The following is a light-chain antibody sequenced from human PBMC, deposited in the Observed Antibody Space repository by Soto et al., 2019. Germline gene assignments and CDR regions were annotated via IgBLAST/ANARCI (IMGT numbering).Light chain of an antibody. J-gene: IGLJ1*01. V-gene: IGLV2-14*01. Sequence: QSALTQPASVSGSPGQSITISCTGTSSDVGGYNFVSWYQQHPGKAPKLMIYDVTNRPSGVSNRFSGSKSSNTASLTISGLQAEDEADYYCLSYSSSTSPYVLGTATKLTVL. CDR2: DVT. CDR3: LSYSSSTSPYV. CDR1: SSDVGGYNF.